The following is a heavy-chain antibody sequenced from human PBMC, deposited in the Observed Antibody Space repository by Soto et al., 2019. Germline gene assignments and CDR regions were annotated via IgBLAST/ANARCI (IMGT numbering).Heavy chain of an antibody. CDR1: GFTFSSYS. CDR3: ATDRGFGETYNYYMDV. D-gene: IGHD3-10*01. Sequence: EVHLVESGGGLVQPGGSLRLSCAASGFTFSSYSMNWVRQAPGKGLEWVSYISRSGSVIYYADSVQGRFTISRDNAKNSLYLQMNSLRVEDTAVYYCATDRGFGETYNYYMDVWGRGTPVAVSS. V-gene: IGHV3-48*01. CDR2: ISRSGSVI. J-gene: IGHJ6*03.